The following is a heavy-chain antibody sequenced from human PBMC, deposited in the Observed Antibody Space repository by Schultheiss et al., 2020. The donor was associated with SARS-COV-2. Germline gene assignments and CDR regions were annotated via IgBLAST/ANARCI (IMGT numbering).Heavy chain of an antibody. CDR2: ISWNSGSI. V-gene: IGHV3-9*01. J-gene: IGHJ4*02. Sequence: GGSLRLSCAASGFTFSSYGMHWVRQAPGKGLEWVSGISWNSGSIGYADSVKGRFTISRDNAKNSLYLQMNSLRAEDTAVYYCARDPRTIAVAGHFDYWGQGTLVTVSS. CDR3: ARDPRTIAVAGHFDY. CDR1: GFTFSSYG. D-gene: IGHD6-19*01.